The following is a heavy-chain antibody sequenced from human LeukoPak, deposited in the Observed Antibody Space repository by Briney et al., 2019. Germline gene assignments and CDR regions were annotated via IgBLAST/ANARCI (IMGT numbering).Heavy chain of an antibody. Sequence: ASVKVSCKASGYTFTSYGISWVRQAPGQGLEWMGWISAYNGNTNYAQKLQGRVTMTTGTSTSTAYMELRSLRTDDTAVYYCARVFKYYDFWSGYYTWFDYWGQGTLVTVSS. J-gene: IGHJ4*02. V-gene: IGHV1-18*01. CDR2: ISAYNGNT. CDR1: GYTFTSYG. CDR3: ARVFKYYDFWSGYYTWFDY. D-gene: IGHD3-3*01.